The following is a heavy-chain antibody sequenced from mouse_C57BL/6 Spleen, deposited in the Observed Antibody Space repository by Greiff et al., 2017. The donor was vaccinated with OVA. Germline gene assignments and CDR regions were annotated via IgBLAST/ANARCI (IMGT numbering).Heavy chain of an antibody. J-gene: IGHJ3*01. Sequence: VQLQQSGAELVKPGASVKMSCKASGYTFTSYWITWVKQRPGQGLEWIGDIYPGSGSTNYNEKFKSKATLTVDTSSSTAYMQLSSLTSEDSAVYYCARRRSITTVVDWFAYWGQGTLVTVSA. D-gene: IGHD1-1*01. CDR3: ARRRSITTVVDWFAY. CDR2: IYPGSGST. CDR1: GYTFTSYW. V-gene: IGHV1-55*01.